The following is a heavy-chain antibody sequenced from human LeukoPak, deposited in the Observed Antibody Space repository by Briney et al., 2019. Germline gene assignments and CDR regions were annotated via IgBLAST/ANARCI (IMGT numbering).Heavy chain of an antibody. CDR3: ARQLGIFGGNMDF. V-gene: IGHV3-33*08. CDR1: GFSFSSSW. Sequence: GGSLRLSCAASGFSFSSSWMHWVRQAPGKGLEWVAIIWYDGSNKYYADSVKGRFTISRDNSKNTLYLQMNSLRAEDTAVYYCARQLGIFGGNMDFWGQGTLVTVSS. D-gene: IGHD7-27*01. CDR2: IWYDGSNK. J-gene: IGHJ4*02.